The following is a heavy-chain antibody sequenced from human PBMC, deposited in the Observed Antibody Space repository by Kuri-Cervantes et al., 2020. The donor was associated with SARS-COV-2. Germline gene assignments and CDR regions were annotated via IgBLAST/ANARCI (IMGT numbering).Heavy chain of an antibody. CDR1: GYTFTSYA. D-gene: IGHD3-3*01. Sequence: AAVKEAYKTSGYTFTSYAISWVRQATGQGLEWMGWISAYNGNTNYAQKLQGRVTMTTDTSTSTAYMELRSLRSDDTAVYYCARDRKVRILGSGYPYYYYYGMDVWGQGTTVTVSS. J-gene: IGHJ6*02. V-gene: IGHV1-18*04. CDR2: ISAYNGNT. CDR3: ARDRKVRILGSGYPYYYYYGMDV.